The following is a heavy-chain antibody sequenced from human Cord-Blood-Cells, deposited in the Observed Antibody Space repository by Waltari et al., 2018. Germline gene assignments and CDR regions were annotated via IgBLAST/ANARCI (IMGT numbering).Heavy chain of an antibody. CDR2: IYWDDDK. V-gene: IGHV2-5*02. D-gene: IGHD6-13*01. CDR3: AHLIAAAGTGWGAFDI. Sequence: SGVGVGWIRQPPGKALEWLALIYWDDDKRYSPSLKSRLTITKDTSKNQVVLTMTNMDPVDTATYYCAHLIAAAGTGWGAFDIWGQGTMVTVSS. J-gene: IGHJ3*02. CDR1: SGVG.